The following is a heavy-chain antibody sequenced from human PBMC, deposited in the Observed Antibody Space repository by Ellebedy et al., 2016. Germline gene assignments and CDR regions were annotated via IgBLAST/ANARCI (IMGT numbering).Heavy chain of an antibody. CDR3: AKYGVMVVVVPAARVGDY. V-gene: IGHV3-23*01. D-gene: IGHD2-2*01. CDR1: GFTFSSYA. J-gene: IGHJ4*02. Sequence: GGSLRLXXAASGFTFSSYAMSWVRQAPGKGLEWVSAISGSGGSTYYADSVKGRFTISRDNSKNTLYLQMNSLRAEDTAVYYCAKYGVMVVVVPAARVGDYWGQGTLVTVSS. CDR2: ISGSGGST.